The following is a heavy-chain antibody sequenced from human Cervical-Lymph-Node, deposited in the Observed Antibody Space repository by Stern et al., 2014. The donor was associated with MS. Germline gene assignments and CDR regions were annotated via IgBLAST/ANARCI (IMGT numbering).Heavy chain of an antibody. CDR3: ARDNGQRVQIY. V-gene: IGHV4-31*03. D-gene: IGHD6-6*01. CDR2: IACSGST. J-gene: IGHJ4*02. CDR1: GGSINSGGHY. Sequence: MQLVESGPGLVQPSQTLSLTCSVSGGSINSGGHYWSWIRQHPGQGREWIGYIACSGSTYYTPSREGRVAIAKSKKTSHIALTMTSVTAADTAVYYCARDNGQRVQIYWGQGTLVTVSS.